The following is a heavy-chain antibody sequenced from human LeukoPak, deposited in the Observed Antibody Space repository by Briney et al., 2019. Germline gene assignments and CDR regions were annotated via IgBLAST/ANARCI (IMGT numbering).Heavy chain of an antibody. D-gene: IGHD4-17*01. V-gene: IGHV3-53*01. CDR1: GFTVSSNY. CDR3: ARTPYGDHADY. Sequence: GGSLRLSCAASGFTVSSNYMSWVRQAPGKGLEWVSVIYSGGSTYYADSVKGRFTISRDNSKNTLYLQMNSLRAEDTAVYYCARTPYGDHADYWGQGTLVTVSS. J-gene: IGHJ4*02. CDR2: IYSGGST.